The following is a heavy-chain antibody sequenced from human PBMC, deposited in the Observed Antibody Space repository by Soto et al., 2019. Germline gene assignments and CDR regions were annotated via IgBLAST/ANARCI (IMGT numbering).Heavy chain of an antibody. CDR2: IYHTGST. CDR3: AKGFGNYWAFDY. D-gene: IGHD1-26*01. Sequence: SETLSLTCAVYGGSFSGYYWSWIRQPPGKGLEWIGYIYHTGSTNYNPSFKSRVTILLDKPKNTLYLQMNTLRAEDTAVYYCAKGFGNYWAFDYWGQGTLVTVSS. J-gene: IGHJ4*02. CDR1: GGSFSGYY. V-gene: IGHV4-34*01.